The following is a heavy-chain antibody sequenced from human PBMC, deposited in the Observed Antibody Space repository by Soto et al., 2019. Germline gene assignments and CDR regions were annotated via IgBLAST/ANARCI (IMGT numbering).Heavy chain of an antibody. CDR3: ARLYYVSGRPLMDV. CDR2: IYYNGNT. D-gene: IGHD3-10*01. J-gene: IGHJ6*02. CDR1: GGSIRSYY. Sequence: QVQLQESGPGLVKPSETLSLTCNISGGSIRSYYWSWIRQPPGKGLEWIGYIYYNGNTKYNPSLTSRVTISVDTPKNQFSLKVGSVNAADTAVYYCARLYYVSGRPLMDVWGQGTTVTVSS. V-gene: IGHV4-59*01.